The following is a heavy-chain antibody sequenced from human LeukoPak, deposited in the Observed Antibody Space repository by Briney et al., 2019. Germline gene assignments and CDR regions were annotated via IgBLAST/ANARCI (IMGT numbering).Heavy chain of an antibody. CDR3: AREGYYYDSSGYFH. D-gene: IGHD3-22*01. J-gene: IGHJ4*02. CDR1: GFTFSSYE. V-gene: IGHV3-48*03. CDR2: ISSSGSTI. Sequence: GGSLRLSCAASGFTFSSYEMNWVRQAPGKGLEWVSYISSSGSTIYYADSVKGRFTISRDNAKNSLYLQMNSLRAEDTAVYYCAREGYYYDSSGYFHWGQGTLVTVSS.